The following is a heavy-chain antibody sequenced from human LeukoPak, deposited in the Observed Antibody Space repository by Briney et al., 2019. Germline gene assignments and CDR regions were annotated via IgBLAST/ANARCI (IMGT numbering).Heavy chain of an antibody. J-gene: IGHJ1*01. CDR2: ISSSSSYI. CDR1: GFTFSSYS. V-gene: IGHV3-21*01. Sequence: GGSLRLSCAASGFTFSSYSMNWVRQAPGKGLEWVSSISSSSSYIYYADSVKGRFTISRDNAKNSLYLQMNSLRAEDTAVYYCASHYYDSSGYYEYFQHWGQGTLVTVSS. D-gene: IGHD3-22*01. CDR3: ASHYYDSSGYYEYFQH.